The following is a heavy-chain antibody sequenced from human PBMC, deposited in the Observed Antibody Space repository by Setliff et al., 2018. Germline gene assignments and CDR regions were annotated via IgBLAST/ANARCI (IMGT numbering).Heavy chain of an antibody. CDR2: IYHSGSS. CDR1: GGSISSRSYY. V-gene: IGHV4-39*07. CDR3: ARDRFGGGWFDP. Sequence: SETLSLTCTVSGGSISSRSYYWGWIRQPPGKGLEWIGSIYHSGSSYYNPSLRSRVTISVDTSKNQFSLILRSVTAADTAVYYCARDRFGGGWFDPWGQGTLVTVSS. D-gene: IGHD3-10*01. J-gene: IGHJ5*02.